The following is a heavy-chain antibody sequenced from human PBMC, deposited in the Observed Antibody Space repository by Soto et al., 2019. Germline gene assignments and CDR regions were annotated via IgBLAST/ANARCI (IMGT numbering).Heavy chain of an antibody. J-gene: IGHJ4*02. D-gene: IGHD7-27*01. CDR3: ARDTGDGTFGF. CDR2: INAGYGNT. V-gene: IGHV1-3*01. CDR1: GYTFSSYA. Sequence: QVHLVQSGAEVRKPGASVKVSCKASGYTFSSYAIHWVRQAPGQRLEWMGWINAGYGNTKSSQKFQDRVTISRDTSASTAYMELTSLRSEDTAVYYCARDTGDGTFGFWGQVTLVTVSS.